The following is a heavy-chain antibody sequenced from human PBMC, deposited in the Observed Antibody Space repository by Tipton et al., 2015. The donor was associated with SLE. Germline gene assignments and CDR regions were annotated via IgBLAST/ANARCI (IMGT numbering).Heavy chain of an antibody. D-gene: IGHD1-14*01. CDR1: GGSFSGYA. Sequence: TLSLTCAVSGGSFSGYAWSWVRQPPGKGLEWIGEVSHSRSTNYNPSLKSRGTISLDTSNNQFSLRLSSVTAADTAVYYCARQGTGFGSGRDDYWGQGILVTVSS. J-gene: IGHJ4*02. V-gene: IGHV4-34*01. CDR3: ARQGTGFGSGRDDY. CDR2: VSHSRST.